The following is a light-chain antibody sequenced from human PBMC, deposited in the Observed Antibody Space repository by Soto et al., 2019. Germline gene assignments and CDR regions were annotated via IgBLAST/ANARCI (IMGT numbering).Light chain of an antibody. CDR1: NRDVGNYNL. CDR2: EVT. CDR3: CSYAGSATGV. Sequence: QSALTQPASVSGSPGQSITISCTGTNRDVGNYNLVSWYQQHPGKAPKLMMYEVTKRPSGVSNRFSGSKSGNTASLTISGLQAEDEADYYCCSYAGSATGVFGGGTKLTVL. J-gene: IGLJ3*02. V-gene: IGLV2-23*02.